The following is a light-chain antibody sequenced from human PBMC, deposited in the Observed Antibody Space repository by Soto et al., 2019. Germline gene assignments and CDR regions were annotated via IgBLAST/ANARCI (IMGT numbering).Light chain of an antibody. V-gene: IGKV3-11*01. CDR3: QQRSNWPIT. CDR2: DAA. CDR1: QSVSSY. Sequence: EIVLTQSPATLSLSPGESATLSCRASQSVSSYLAWYQQKPGQAPRLLIYDAANRATCIPARFSGSGSGTDFTLTISSLEPEDCAVYYCQQRSNWPITFGQGTRLEIK. J-gene: IGKJ5*01.